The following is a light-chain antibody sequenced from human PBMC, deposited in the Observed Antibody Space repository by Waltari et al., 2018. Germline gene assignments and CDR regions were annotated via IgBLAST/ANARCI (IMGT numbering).Light chain of an antibody. V-gene: IGKV3-15*01. CDR2: GAS. Sequence: DTVMTQSPATLSVSPGERVALSCRASQSVGSKLAWQQQKPGQAPRLLIYGASTRATGIPGRFSGSGSGTEFTLTISSLQSEDFAIYYCQQYSNWPPYSFGQGTKLEI. CDR3: QQYSNWPPYS. J-gene: IGKJ2*03. CDR1: QSVGSK.